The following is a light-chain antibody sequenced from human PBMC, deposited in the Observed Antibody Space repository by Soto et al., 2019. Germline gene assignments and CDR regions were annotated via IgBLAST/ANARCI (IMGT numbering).Light chain of an antibody. CDR1: QSISIW. V-gene: IGKV1-5*01. Sequence: DIQMHQSPSTLSAPVGDRVTITCRASQSISIWLAWYQHKPGKAPKLLIYDASSLKSGVPSRFSGSGSGTEFTLTISSLQPDDFATYYCQYYVNYSFGQGTKREIK. CDR2: DAS. J-gene: IGKJ2*01. CDR3: QYYVNYS.